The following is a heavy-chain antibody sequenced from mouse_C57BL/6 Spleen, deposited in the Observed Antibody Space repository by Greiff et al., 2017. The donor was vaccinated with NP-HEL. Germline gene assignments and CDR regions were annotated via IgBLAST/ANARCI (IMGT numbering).Heavy chain of an antibody. Sequence: QVQLKESGPELVKPGASVKISCKASGYSFTSYYIHWVKQRPGQGLEWIGWIYPGSGNTKYNEKFKGKATLTADTSSSTAYMQLSSLTSEDSAVYYCAIGSSSYYYAMDYWGQGTSVTVSS. J-gene: IGHJ4*01. CDR2: IYPGSGNT. CDR1: GYSFTSYY. CDR3: AIGSSSYYYAMDY. V-gene: IGHV1-66*01. D-gene: IGHD1-1*01.